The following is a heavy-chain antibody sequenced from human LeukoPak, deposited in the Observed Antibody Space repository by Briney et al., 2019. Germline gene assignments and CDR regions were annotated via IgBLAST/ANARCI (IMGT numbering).Heavy chain of an antibody. Sequence: ASVKVSCKASGYTFTGYYMHWVRQAPGQGLEWMGWISAYNGNTNYAQKLQGRVTMTTDTSTSTAYMELRSLRSDDTAVYYCARDGSAFGEFTYGMDVWGQGTTVTVSS. CDR1: GYTFTGYY. CDR2: ISAYNGNT. CDR3: ARDGSAFGEFTYGMDV. J-gene: IGHJ6*02. D-gene: IGHD3-10*01. V-gene: IGHV1-18*04.